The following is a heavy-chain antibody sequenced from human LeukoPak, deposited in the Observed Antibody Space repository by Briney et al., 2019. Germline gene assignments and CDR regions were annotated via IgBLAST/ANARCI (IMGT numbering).Heavy chain of an antibody. CDR1: GFTFTSSA. J-gene: IGHJ4*02. D-gene: IGHD2-15*01. CDR3: AADTAPYCSGGSCHVG. Sequence: SVQVSCKASGFTFTSSAMQWVGQARGQRLEGIGWSVVGSGSTNYVQKFQERVTITRDMSTSTAYMELSSLRSEDAAVYYCAADTAPYCSGGSCHVGWGQGTLVLVSS. CDR2: SVVGSGST. V-gene: IGHV1-58*02.